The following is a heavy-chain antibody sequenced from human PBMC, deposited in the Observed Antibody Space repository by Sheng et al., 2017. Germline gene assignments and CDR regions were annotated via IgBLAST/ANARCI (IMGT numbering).Heavy chain of an antibody. D-gene: IGHD6-13*01. Sequence: QVQLVQSGAEVKKPGSSVKVSCKASGGTFSSYTISWVRQAPGQGLEWMGRIIPILGIANYAQKFQGRVTITADKSTSTAYMELSSLRSEDTAVYYCARMVAAGVWFDPWGQGTLVTVSS. CDR1: GGTFSSYT. V-gene: IGHV1-69*02. CDR2: IIPILGIA. CDR3: ARMVAAGVWFDP. J-gene: IGHJ5*02.